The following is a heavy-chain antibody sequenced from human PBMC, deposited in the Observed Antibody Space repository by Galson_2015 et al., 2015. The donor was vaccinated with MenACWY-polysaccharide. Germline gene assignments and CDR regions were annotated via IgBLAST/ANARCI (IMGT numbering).Heavy chain of an antibody. CDR1: GFTFNRHV. CDR3: AKGRDLDRIACRGGCYIAYDF. CDR2: IANYGGST. Sequence: SLRLSCAASGFTFNRHVMNWVRQAPGKGLEWVSGIANYGGSTYYADSVKGRFTISRDNSKNTLYLEMSSLRADDTAVYYCAKGRDLDRIACRGGCYIAYDFWGQGTLVTVSS. D-gene: IGHD2-21*01. V-gene: IGHV3-23*01. J-gene: IGHJ4*02.